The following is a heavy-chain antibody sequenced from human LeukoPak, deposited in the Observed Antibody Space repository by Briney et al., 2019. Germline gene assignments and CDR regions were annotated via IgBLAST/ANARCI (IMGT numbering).Heavy chain of an antibody. CDR2: ISSSSSTI. D-gene: IGHD4-17*01. CDR1: GFTFSSYS. V-gene: IGHV3-48*04. J-gene: IGHJ4*02. Sequence: GGSLRLSCAASGFTFSSYSMNWVRQAPGKGLEWVSYISSSSSTIYYADSVKGRFTISKDNAKNSLYLQMNSLRAEDTAVYYCARAGGSTVSHSDYWGQGTLVTVSS. CDR3: ARAGGSTVSHSDY.